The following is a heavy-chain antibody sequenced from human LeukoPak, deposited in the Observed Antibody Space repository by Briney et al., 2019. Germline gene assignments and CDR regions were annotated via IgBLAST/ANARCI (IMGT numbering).Heavy chain of an antibody. D-gene: IGHD3-10*01. CDR1: GFSLSTSGVG. Sequence: SGPTLVKPTQTLTLTCTFSGFSLSTSGVGVGWIRQPPGKALEWLALIYWDDDERYSPSLKSRLTITKDTSKNQVVLTMTNVDPVDTATYYCAHRGTMLRGVPNWFDPWGQGTLVTVSS. V-gene: IGHV2-5*02. J-gene: IGHJ5*02. CDR3: AHRGTMLRGVPNWFDP. CDR2: IYWDDDE.